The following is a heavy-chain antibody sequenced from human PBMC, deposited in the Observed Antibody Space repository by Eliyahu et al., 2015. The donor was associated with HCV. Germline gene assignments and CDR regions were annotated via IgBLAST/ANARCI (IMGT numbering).Heavy chain of an antibody. J-gene: IGHJ4*02. CDR1: GFTFSNYD. CDR2: IEVDAAGDT. Sequence: EVXLVESGGGLAQPGGSLSLSCVVSGFTFSNYDMHWVRQVPGKGLEWVSSIEVDAAGDTYYSASVKGRFTISRDNAKKSLYLQMNSLRAGDTAIYYCARYSGWAFDYWGQGTLVTVSS. V-gene: IGHV3-13*01. D-gene: IGHD2-21*01. CDR3: ARYSGWAFDY.